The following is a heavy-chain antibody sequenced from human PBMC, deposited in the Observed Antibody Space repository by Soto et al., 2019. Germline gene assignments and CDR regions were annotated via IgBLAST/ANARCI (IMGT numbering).Heavy chain of an antibody. CDR2: ISYDGSNK. Sequence: PGGSLRLSCAASGFTFSSYAMHWVRQAPGKGLEWVAVISYDGSNKYYADSVKGRFTISRDNSKNTLYLQMNSLRAEDTAVYYCARGRGIQLWDYGMDVWGQGTTVTVSS. D-gene: IGHD5-18*01. V-gene: IGHV3-30-3*01. J-gene: IGHJ6*02. CDR1: GFTFSSYA. CDR3: ARGRGIQLWDYGMDV.